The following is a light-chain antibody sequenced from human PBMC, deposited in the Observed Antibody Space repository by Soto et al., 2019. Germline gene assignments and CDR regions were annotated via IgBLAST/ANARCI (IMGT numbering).Light chain of an antibody. Sequence: ELVLTQSPGSLSLSPGERATLSCRASQSVSSYLAWYQQKPGQAPRLLIYGASSRATGFPDRFSGSGSGTDFSLTSSRLEPEDSAVYYCQQYSSPPRTFGQGTKVEIK. V-gene: IGKV3-20*01. CDR1: QSVSSY. CDR3: QQYSSPPRT. CDR2: GAS. J-gene: IGKJ1*01.